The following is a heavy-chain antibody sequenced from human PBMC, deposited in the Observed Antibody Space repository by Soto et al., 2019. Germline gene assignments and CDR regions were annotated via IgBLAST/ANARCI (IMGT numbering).Heavy chain of an antibody. CDR1: GFTFSSYW. CDR2: INSDGSST. CDR3: ARSVRALDAFDI. J-gene: IGHJ3*02. V-gene: IGHV3-74*01. Sequence: GGSLRLSCAASGFTFSSYWMHWFRQAPGKGLVWVSRINSDGSSTSYADSVKGRFTISRDNAKNALYLQMNSLRAEDTAVYYCARSVRALDAFDIWGQGTMVTVSS.